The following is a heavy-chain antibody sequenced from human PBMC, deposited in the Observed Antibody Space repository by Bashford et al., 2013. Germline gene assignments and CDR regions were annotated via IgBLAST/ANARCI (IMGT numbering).Heavy chain of an antibody. CDR2: IKSKTDGGTT. Sequence: GSLRLSCAASGFTFSNAWMSWVRQAPGKGLEWVGRIKSKTDGGTTDYAAPVKGRFTISRDDSKNTLYLQMNSLRAEDTAVYYCAKDRSSYSSGWYVVDYWGQGTLVTVSS. J-gene: IGHJ4*02. V-gene: IGHV3-15*01. CDR3: AKDRSSYSSGWYVVDY. D-gene: IGHD6-19*01. CDR1: GFTFSNAW.